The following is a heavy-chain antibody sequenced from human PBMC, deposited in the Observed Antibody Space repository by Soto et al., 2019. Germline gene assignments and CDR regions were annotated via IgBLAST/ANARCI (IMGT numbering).Heavy chain of an antibody. Sequence: QVQLVESGGGVVQPGRSLRLSCAASGFTFSSYGMHWVRQAPGKGLEWVAVISYDGSNKYYADSVKGRFTISRDNSKNTLYLQMNSLRAEDTAVYYRAKEDIVVVVAAKVRYFDLWGRGTLVTVSS. CDR3: AKEDIVVVVAAKVRYFDL. CDR1: GFTFSSYG. V-gene: IGHV3-30*18. CDR2: ISYDGSNK. D-gene: IGHD2-15*01. J-gene: IGHJ2*01.